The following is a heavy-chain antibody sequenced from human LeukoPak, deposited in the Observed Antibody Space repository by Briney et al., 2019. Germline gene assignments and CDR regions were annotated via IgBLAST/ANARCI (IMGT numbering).Heavy chain of an antibody. CDR3: ARSELRAGWLVPSIIFDY. J-gene: IGHJ4*02. CDR1: GYTFTSYA. Sequence: ASVKVSCKASGYTFTSYAMHWVRQAPGQRLEWMGWINAGNGNTKYSQKFQGRVTTTRDTSASTAYMELSSLRSEDTAVYYCARSELRAGWLVPSIIFDYWGQGTLVTVSS. D-gene: IGHD6-19*01. CDR2: INAGNGNT. V-gene: IGHV1-3*01.